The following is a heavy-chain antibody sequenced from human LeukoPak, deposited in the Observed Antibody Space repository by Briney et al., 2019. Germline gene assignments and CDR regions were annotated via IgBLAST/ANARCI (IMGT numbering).Heavy chain of an antibody. J-gene: IGHJ6*03. CDR1: GGSISSYY. Sequence: SETLSLTCTVSGGSISSYYWSWIRQPAGKGLEWMGRIYTSGSTNYTPSLKSRVNMSVDTSKNQFSLKLTSVTAADTAVYYCARGVAARSYYYYYMDVWGKGTTVTVSS. D-gene: IGHD6-6*01. V-gene: IGHV4-4*07. CDR2: IYTSGST. CDR3: ARGVAARSYYYYYMDV.